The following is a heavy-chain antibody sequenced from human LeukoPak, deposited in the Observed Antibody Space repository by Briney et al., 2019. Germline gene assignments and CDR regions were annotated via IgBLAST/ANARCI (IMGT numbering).Heavy chain of an antibody. CDR1: GFTFSSYV. V-gene: IGHV3-23*01. J-gene: IGHJ4*02. CDR3: PRKYDSSGYYDY. D-gene: IGHD3-22*01. Sequence: GGSLRLSCAASGFTFSSYVMSWVRQAPRKGLEWVSAISGNGDSAYYADSVKGRFTISRDNSKSTLYLQMDSLRADDTAVYYCPRKYDSSGYYDYWGQGTLVTVSS. CDR2: ISGNGDSA.